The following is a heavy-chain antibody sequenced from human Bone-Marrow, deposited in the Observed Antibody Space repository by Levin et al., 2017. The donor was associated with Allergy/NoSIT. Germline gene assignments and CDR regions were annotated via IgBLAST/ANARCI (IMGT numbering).Heavy chain of an antibody. CDR3: ARLVGVDGDYVRYFDY. CDR2: IKLDGSET. Sequence: GGSLRLSCAASGFTFSSYWMTWVRQAPGKGLEWVANIKLDGSETHYVDSVEGRFTISRDNAKNSLYLEMNSLRAEDTAVYYCARLVGVDGDYVRYFDYWGQGTLVTVSS. CDR1: GFTFSSYW. D-gene: IGHD4-17*01. J-gene: IGHJ4*02. V-gene: IGHV3-7*01.